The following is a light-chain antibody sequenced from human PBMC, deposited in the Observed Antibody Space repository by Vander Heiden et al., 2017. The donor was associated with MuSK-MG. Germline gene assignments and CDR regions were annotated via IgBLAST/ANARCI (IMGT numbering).Light chain of an antibody. Sequence: EIVLTQSPGTLSLSPGERATLSCRASQSVSSSYLAWYQQKPGQAPRLLIYGASSRATGIPDRFSGSGYGTDFTLTISRREPEDFAVYYCQQYGSSPPKTFGGGTKVEIK. CDR3: QQYGSSPPKT. CDR1: QSVSSSY. V-gene: IGKV3-20*01. J-gene: IGKJ4*01. CDR2: GAS.